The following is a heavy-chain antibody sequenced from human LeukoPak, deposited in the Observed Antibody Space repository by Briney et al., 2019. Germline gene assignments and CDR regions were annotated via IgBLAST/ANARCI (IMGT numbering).Heavy chain of an antibody. V-gene: IGHV3-23*01. J-gene: IGHJ4*02. CDR1: SVSIRSNY. CDR2: ISGSGDRT. CDR3: ANSRGYGSGNL. Sequence: ETLSLTCSVSSVSIRSNYWSWVRQAPGKGLEWISAISGSGDRTYYTDSVKGRFTISRDNSKNTLYLQMNSLRAEDTAVYFCANSRGYGSGNLWGQGTLVTVSS. D-gene: IGHD3-10*01.